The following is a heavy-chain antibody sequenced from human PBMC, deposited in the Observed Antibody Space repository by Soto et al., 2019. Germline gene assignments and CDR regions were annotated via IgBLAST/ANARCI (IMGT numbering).Heavy chain of an antibody. CDR1: GFTFSSYA. D-gene: IGHD3-9*01. J-gene: IGHJ6*02. V-gene: IGHV3-30-3*01. CDR3: ARVVYDILTGYHYGMDV. CDR2: ISYDGSNK. Sequence: QVQLVESGGGVVQPGRSLRLSCAASGFTFSSYAMHWVRQAPGKGLEWVAVISYDGSNKYYADSVKGRFTISRDNSKNTLYLQMNSLRAEDTAVCYCARVVYDILTGYHYGMDVWGQGTTVTVSS.